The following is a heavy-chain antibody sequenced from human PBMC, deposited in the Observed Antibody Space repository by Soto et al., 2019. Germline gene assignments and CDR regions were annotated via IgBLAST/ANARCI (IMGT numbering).Heavy chain of an antibody. D-gene: IGHD3-10*01. Sequence: KASETLSLTCAVPGGSISSSNWWSWVRQPPGKGLEWIGEIYHSGSTNYSPSLKSRVTISVDKSKNQFSLKLSSVTAADTAVYYCASLTVRGVIYYYYGMDVWGQGTTVTVSS. J-gene: IGHJ6*02. CDR1: GGSISSSNW. CDR2: IYHSGST. CDR3: ASLTVRGVIYYYYGMDV. V-gene: IGHV4-4*02.